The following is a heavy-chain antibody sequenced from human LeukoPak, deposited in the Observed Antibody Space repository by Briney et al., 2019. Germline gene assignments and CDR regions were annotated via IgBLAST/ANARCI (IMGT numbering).Heavy chain of an antibody. CDR2: MYHSGDT. D-gene: IGHD6-19*01. V-gene: IGHV4-38-2*02. Sequence: SETLSLTCTVSGYSVSGGYYWGWIRQPPGKGLEWIGSMYHSGDTYYNPSLKSRVTISVDTSKNQFSLKLSSVTAADTAVYYCARQEESSSGWSYFDYWGQGTLVTVSS. J-gene: IGHJ4*02. CDR1: GYSVSGGYY. CDR3: ARQEESSSGWSYFDY.